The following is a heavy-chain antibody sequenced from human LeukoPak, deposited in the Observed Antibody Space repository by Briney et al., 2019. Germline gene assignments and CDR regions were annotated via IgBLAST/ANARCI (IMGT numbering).Heavy chain of an antibody. Sequence: GGSLRLSCAASGFTFSLYWMTWVRQSPGKGLEWVADINPDGTQKYSVDSLKGRFTISRDNAKNSLFLHLNSLRVDDTATYYCVRQMIRFWFDPWGQGTRVTVSS. J-gene: IGHJ5*02. CDR2: INPDGTQK. CDR3: VRQMIRFWFDP. D-gene: IGHD3-16*01. CDR1: GFTFSLYW. V-gene: IGHV3-7*01.